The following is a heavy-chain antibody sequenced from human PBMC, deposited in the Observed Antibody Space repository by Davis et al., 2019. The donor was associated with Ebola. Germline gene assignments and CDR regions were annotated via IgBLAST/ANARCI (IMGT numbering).Heavy chain of an antibody. D-gene: IGHD5/OR15-5a*01. CDR2: ISGYGGFT. V-gene: IGHV3-11*01. CDR3: ARHSVYDVRWGD. Sequence: GESLKISCVASGFSFTDYYMSWIRQAPGKGLEWLAYISGYGGFTEYAGAVKGRFTISRDNARNSLFLQMDSLRVDDTAVYYCARHSVYDVRWGDWGQGNLVTVSP. CDR1: GFSFTDYY. J-gene: IGHJ4*02.